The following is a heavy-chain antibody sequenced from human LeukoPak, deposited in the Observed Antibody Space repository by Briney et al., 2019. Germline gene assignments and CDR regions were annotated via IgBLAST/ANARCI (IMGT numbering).Heavy chain of an antibody. D-gene: IGHD6-19*01. V-gene: IGHV4-31*03. Sequence: SETLSLTCSVSGGSINSGGYFWSWIRQHPGKGLEWIGYIHYRGTTYYNPSLKSRVIISIDTSENHFSLNVSSVTAADTAVYYCARAGSSGWYRNAFDIWGQGTLVTGSS. CDR1: GGSINSGGYF. CDR3: ARAGSSGWYRNAFDI. CDR2: IHYRGTT. J-gene: IGHJ3*02.